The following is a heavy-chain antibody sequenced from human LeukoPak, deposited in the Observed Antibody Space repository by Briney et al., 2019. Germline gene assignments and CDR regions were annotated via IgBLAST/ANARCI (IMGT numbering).Heavy chain of an antibody. CDR2: IHSVGYI. D-gene: IGHD3-10*01. J-gene: IGHJ2*01. CDR1: DDSISSFY. V-gene: IGHV4-59*08. Sequence: PSETLSLTCTVSDDSISSFYWGWIRQPPGKGLEWIAYIHSVGYINYNPSLKSRVSMSIDTSKKQFSLKVTSVTATDTAVYYCARHITDSGSAFDLWGRGTLVTVSS. CDR3: ARHITDSGSAFDL.